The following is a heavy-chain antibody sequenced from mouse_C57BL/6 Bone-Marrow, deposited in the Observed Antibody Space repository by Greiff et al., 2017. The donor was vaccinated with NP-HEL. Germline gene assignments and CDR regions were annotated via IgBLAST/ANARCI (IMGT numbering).Heavy chain of an antibody. V-gene: IGHV2-9*01. CDR2: IWGGGST. CDR1: GFSLTSSG. D-gene: IGHD1-1*01. J-gene: IGHJ4*01. CDR3: AKHDYGSRRYAMDY. Sequence: VQVVESGPGLVAPSQSLSITCTVSGFSLTSSGVDWVRQPPGKGLAWLGVIWGGGSTKYNSALMSRLSISKDNAKSQVFLKMNSLQTDDTAMYYCAKHDYGSRRYAMDYWGQGTSVTVSS.